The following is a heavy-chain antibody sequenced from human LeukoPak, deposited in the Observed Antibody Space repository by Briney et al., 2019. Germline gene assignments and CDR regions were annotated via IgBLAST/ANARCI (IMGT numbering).Heavy chain of an antibody. CDR2: IYGDNT. V-gene: IGHV3-53*01. Sequence: GGTLRLSCAASGFTFSSYGMSWVRQAPGQGLEWVSFIYGDNTHYSDSVKGRFTISRDNSKNTLYLQMNSLRAEDTAVYYCARRAGAYSHPYDYWGQGTLVTVSS. CDR1: GFTFSSYG. CDR3: ARRAGAYSHPYDY. J-gene: IGHJ4*02. D-gene: IGHD4/OR15-4a*01.